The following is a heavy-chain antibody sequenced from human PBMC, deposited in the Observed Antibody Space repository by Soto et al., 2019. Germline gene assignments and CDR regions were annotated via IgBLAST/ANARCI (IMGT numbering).Heavy chain of an antibody. D-gene: IGHD2-8*01. CDR3: ARVLGAPGVCFDY. CDR2: INHSGST. CDR1: GGSFSGYY. Sequence: SSETLSLTCAVYGGSFSGYYWSWIRQPPGKGLEWIGEINHSGSTNYNPSLKSRVTISVDTSKNQFSLKLSSVTAADTAVYYCARVLGAPGVCFDYWGQGTLVTVSS. J-gene: IGHJ4*02. V-gene: IGHV4-34*01.